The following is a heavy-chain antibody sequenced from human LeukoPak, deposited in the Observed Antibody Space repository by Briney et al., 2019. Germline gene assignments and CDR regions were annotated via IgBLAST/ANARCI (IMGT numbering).Heavy chain of an antibody. CDR2: FYADGAT. J-gene: IGHJ4*02. Sequence: GGSLRLSCAASGFIVNTNYMNWVRQAPGKGLEWVSVFYADGATYYADSVKGRFTVSRDNSKNTLYLQVNGLRAEDTAVYFCARGGGYYGIDYWGQGTLVTVSS. V-gene: IGHV3-53*01. CDR1: GFIVNTNY. D-gene: IGHD4-17*01. CDR3: ARGGGYYGIDY.